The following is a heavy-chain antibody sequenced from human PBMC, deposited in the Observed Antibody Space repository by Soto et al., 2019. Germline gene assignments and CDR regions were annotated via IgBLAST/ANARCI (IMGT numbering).Heavy chain of an antibody. CDR2: MNPNSGNT. D-gene: IGHD3-10*01. J-gene: IGHJ5*02. Sequence: ASVKVSCKASGYTFTSYYMHWVRQAPGQGLEWMGWMNPNSGNTGYAQKFQGRVTMTRNTSISTAYMELSSLRSEDTAVYYCAREVRGRFWFEPWGQGTLVTVSS. CDR1: GYTFTSYY. V-gene: IGHV1-8*02. CDR3: AREVRGRFWFEP.